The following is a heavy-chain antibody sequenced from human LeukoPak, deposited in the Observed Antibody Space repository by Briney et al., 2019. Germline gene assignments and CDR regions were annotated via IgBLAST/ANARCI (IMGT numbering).Heavy chain of an antibody. CDR3: ARVASTNSWFDP. CDR1: GFTFDTYS. J-gene: IGHJ5*02. CDR2: ISSWSSFI. Sequence: GGSLRLSCAASGFTFDTYSMTWVRQAPGKGLEWVSSISSWSSFIYSADSVTGRFTISRDNAKNSLYLQMNSVRAADTAVYYCARVASTNSWFDPWGQGTLVIVSS. D-gene: IGHD2-2*01. V-gene: IGHV3-21*01.